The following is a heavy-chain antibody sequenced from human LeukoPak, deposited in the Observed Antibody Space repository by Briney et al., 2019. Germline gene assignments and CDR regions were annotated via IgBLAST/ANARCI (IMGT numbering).Heavy chain of an antibody. CDR1: GFTFSTYV. CDR3: VRGTGY. CDR2: ISSNGDNT. J-gene: IGHJ4*02. V-gene: IGHV3-64D*06. Sequence: GGSLRVSCSVSGFTFSTYVMHWVRQAPGKGLEYVSAISSNGDNTYYADSVKGRFTISRDNSKNTLYLQMSSLRADDTAVYYCVRGTGYWGQGTLVTVSS.